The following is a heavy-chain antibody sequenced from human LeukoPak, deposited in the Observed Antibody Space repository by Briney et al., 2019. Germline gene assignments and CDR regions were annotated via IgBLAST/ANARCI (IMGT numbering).Heavy chain of an antibody. J-gene: IGHJ4*02. V-gene: IGHV1-18*01. CDR2: ISAYNGNT. CDR3: ARDWYVDLSDYFDY. Sequence: DSVKVSCKASGYTFTSYGISWVRQAPGQGLEWMGWISAYNGNTNYAQKLQGRVTMTTDTSTSTAYMELRSLRSDDTAVYYCARDWYVDLSDYFDYWGQGTLVTVSS. D-gene: IGHD6-13*01. CDR1: GYTFTSYG.